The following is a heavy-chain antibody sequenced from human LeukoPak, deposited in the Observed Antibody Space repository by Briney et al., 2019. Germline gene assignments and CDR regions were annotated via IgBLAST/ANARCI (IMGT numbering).Heavy chain of an antibody. J-gene: IGHJ3*02. CDR3: ARVGRFGDLLSDVFDI. D-gene: IGHD3-10*01. Sequence: NPSETLCLTCTVSGGSINNYYWTWIRQPAGKGLEWVGRIYSSGSTNRNPSLRSRVTMSVDTSKNQLTLNLRSVTAADTAIYYCARVGRFGDLLSDVFDIWGQGTMVTISS. CDR1: GGSINNYY. V-gene: IGHV4-4*07. CDR2: IYSSGST.